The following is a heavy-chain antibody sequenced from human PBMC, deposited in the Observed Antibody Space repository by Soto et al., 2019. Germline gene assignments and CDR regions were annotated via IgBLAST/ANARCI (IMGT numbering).Heavy chain of an antibody. Sequence: ASVKVSCKVSGYTLTELSMHWVRQAPGKGLEWMGGFDPEDGETIYAQKFQGRVTMTEDTSTDTAYMELSSLRSEDTAVYYCATEERLGISGPYYYYGMDVWGQGTTVTVSS. D-gene: IGHD1-1*01. CDR1: GYTLTELS. V-gene: IGHV1-24*01. J-gene: IGHJ6*02. CDR3: ATEERLGISGPYYYYGMDV. CDR2: FDPEDGET.